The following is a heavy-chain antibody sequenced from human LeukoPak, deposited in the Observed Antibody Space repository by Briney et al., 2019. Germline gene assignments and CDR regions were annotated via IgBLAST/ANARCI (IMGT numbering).Heavy chain of an antibody. CDR1: GFLSSSFE. CDR3: ARMYSGYAAYYYYMDV. Sequence: GGSLRLSCAASGFLSSSFEVNWVRQAPGKGLEWVSYISSSGITIYYADSVKGRFTISRDNAKNSLYLQMNSLRAEDTAVYYCARMYSGYAAYYYYMDVWGKGTTVTVSS. V-gene: IGHV3-48*03. D-gene: IGHD5-12*01. CDR2: ISSSGITI. J-gene: IGHJ6*03.